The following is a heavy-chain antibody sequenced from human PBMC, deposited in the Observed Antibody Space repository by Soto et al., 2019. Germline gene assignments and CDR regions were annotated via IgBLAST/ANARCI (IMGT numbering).Heavy chain of an antibody. CDR3: VREGYYDSSGYYPGWFDP. CDR1: EDTFSSYA. CDR2: IIPFSGTA. Sequence: QVQLVQSGAEVKKPGSSVKVPCKASEDTFSSYAISWVRQAPGQGLEWMGGIIPFSGTANYAQKFQGRVTITADKSTSTAYMELSSLRSEDTAVYYCVREGYYDSSGYYPGWFDPWGQGTLVTVSS. V-gene: IGHV1-69*06. D-gene: IGHD3-22*01. J-gene: IGHJ5*02.